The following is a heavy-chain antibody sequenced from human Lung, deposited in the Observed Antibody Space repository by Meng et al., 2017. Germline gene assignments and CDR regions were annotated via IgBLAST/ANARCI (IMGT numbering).Heavy chain of an antibody. CDR3: AKDLSKQQQLGELDY. D-gene: IGHD6-13*01. CDR2: ISYDGSNK. J-gene: IGHJ4*02. Sequence: QVQLVESGGGVVQHGRSLRLSCVASGFTFSSYGMLWVRQAPGKGLEWVAVISYDGSNKYYADSVKGRFTISRDNSKNTLYLQMNSLRAEGTAVYYCAKDLSKQQQLGELDYWGQGTLVTVSS. CDR1: GFTFSSYG. V-gene: IGHV3-30*18.